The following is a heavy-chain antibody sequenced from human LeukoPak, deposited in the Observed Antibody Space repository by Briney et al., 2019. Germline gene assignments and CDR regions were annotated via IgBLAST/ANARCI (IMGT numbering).Heavy chain of an antibody. V-gene: IGHV3-23*01. CDR2: ISGSGGST. CDR3: AKEGYDDFWSGYYPPPGAFDI. Sequence: PGGSLRLSCAASGFTFSSYAMSCVRQAPGKGLEWVSAISGSGGSTYYADSVKGRFTISRDNSKNTLYLQMNSLRAEDTAVYYCAKEGYDDFWSGYYPPPGAFDIWGQGTMVTVSS. J-gene: IGHJ3*02. D-gene: IGHD3-3*01. CDR1: GFTFSSYA.